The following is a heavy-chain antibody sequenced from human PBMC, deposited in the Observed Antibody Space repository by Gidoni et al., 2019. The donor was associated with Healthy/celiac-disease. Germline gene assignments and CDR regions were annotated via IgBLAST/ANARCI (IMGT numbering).Heavy chain of an antibody. J-gene: IGHJ6*02. CDR2: MNPNSGNT. V-gene: IGHV1-8*03. CDR1: VYTFTSYE. Sequence: QVQLVQSGAEVKKPGASVQVSCKASVYTFTSYEINWVRQATGQGLEWMGWMNPNSGNTGYAQKFKSRVNITRNTSISTAYMELSSLRAEDTAVYYCARDPLLRGGMDVWGQGTTVTVSS. D-gene: IGHD1-26*01. CDR3: ARDPLLRGGMDV.